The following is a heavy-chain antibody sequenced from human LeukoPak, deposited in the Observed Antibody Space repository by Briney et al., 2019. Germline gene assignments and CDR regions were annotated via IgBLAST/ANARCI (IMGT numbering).Heavy chain of an antibody. V-gene: IGHV4-4*02. J-gene: IGHJ3*02. CDR2: VYHSGST. D-gene: IGHD3-22*01. Sequence: PSETLSLTCAVSGGSITSNNWWSWVRQPPGKGLGWIGEVYHSGSTNYHPSLKSRVTISVDRSKNQFSLKLSSVTAADTAVYYCARAYDSRGDAFDIWGQGTMVTVSS. CDR1: GGSITSNNW. CDR3: ARAYDSRGDAFDI.